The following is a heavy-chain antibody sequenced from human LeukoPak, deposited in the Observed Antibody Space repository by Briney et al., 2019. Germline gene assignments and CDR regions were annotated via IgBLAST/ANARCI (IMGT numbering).Heavy chain of an antibody. V-gene: IGHV3-21*01. J-gene: IGHJ5*02. Sequence: PGGSLRLSCAASGFIFSTYSMNWVRQAPGRGLEWVPSISSSSSYIYYTDSVKGRFTISRDNAKNSLYLQMNSLRDEDTAVYYCARGTRDGYTTNWFDPWGQGTLVTVSS. CDR3: ARGTRDGYTTNWFDP. D-gene: IGHD5-24*01. CDR2: ISSSSSYI. CDR1: GFIFSTYS.